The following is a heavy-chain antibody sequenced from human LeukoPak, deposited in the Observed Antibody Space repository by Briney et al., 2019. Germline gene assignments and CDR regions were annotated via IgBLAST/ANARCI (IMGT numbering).Heavy chain of an antibody. CDR3: ARETPTSNYDYVWGSYRTDY. D-gene: IGHD3-16*02. CDR1: GGSISSGSYY. CDR2: IYTSGST. V-gene: IGHV4-61*02. J-gene: IGHJ4*02. Sequence: SQTLSLTCTVSGGSISSGSYYWSWIRQPAGKGLEWIGRIYTSGSTNYNPSLKSRVTISVVTSKNQFSLKLSSVTAADTAVYYCARETPTSNYDYVWGSYRTDYWGQGTLVTVSS.